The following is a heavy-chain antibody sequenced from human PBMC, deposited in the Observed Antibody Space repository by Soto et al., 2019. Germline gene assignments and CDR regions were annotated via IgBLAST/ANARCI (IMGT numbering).Heavy chain of an antibody. Sequence: QVQLQQWGAGLVKPSETLSLSCAVYGQSFSGHSWAWIRQPPGKGLEWIGEISESGSTYYNPSLKSRVTISTDTSKNQSSLKLSSVTAADTAAYFCARGSGIVALPGELEDVNYDFWGQGTLVNVSS. CDR3: ARGSGIVALPGELEDVNYDF. J-gene: IGHJ4*02. D-gene: IGHD1-1*01. V-gene: IGHV4-34*01. CDR2: ISESGST. CDR1: GQSFSGHS.